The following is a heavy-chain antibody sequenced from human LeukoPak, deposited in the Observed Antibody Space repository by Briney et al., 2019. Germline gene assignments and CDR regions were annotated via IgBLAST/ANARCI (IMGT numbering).Heavy chain of an antibody. CDR1: GGTFSSYA. V-gene: IGHV1-69*13. D-gene: IGHD3-22*01. J-gene: IGHJ4*02. CDR3: ARGPHYYDSSGHY. Sequence: SVTVSCKASGGTFSSYAISWVRQAPGQGLEWMGGIIPIFGTANYAQKFQGRVTITADESTSTAYMELSSLRSEDTAVYYCARGPHYYDSSGHYWGQGTLVTVSS. CDR2: IIPIFGTA.